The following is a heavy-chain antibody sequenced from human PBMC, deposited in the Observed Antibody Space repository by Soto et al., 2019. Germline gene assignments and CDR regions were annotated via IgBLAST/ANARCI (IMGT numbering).Heavy chain of an antibody. J-gene: IGHJ4*02. CDR1: VYTFTSYA. CDR2: INAGNGNT. CDR3: AREVMNYYDSSGYYNYFDY. V-gene: IGHV1-3*01. D-gene: IGHD3-22*01. Sequence: ASVKVSCKASVYTFTSYAMHWVRQAPGQRLEWMGWINAGNGNTKYSQKFQGRVTITRDTSASTAYMELSSLRSEDTAVYYCAREVMNYYDSSGYYNYFDYWGQGTLVTVSS.